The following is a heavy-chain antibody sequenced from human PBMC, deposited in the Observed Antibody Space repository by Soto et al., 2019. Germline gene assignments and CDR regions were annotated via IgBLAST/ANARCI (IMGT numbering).Heavy chain of an antibody. V-gene: IGHV1-69*13. J-gene: IGHJ4*02. Sequence: SVKVSCKASGGTFSSYAISWVRQAPGQGLEWMGGIIPIFGTANYAQKFQGRVTITADESTSTAYMELSSLRSEDTAVYYCARDPSSSGWYRGEYYFDYWGQGTLVTVSS. CDR2: IIPIFGTA. CDR3: ARDPSSSGWYRGEYYFDY. D-gene: IGHD6-19*01. CDR1: GGTFSSYA.